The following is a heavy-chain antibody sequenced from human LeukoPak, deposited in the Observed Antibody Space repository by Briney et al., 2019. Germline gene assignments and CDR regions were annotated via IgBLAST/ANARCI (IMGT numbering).Heavy chain of an antibody. CDR2: INPHSGGT. Sequence: ASVKVSCKASGYTFTGYYLHWVRQAPGQGLEGMGWINPHSGGTNYAQKFQGRVTMTRDTSISTAYMELSRLRSADTAVYYCARAGIVVVPAAIGYYWGQGTLVTVSP. J-gene: IGHJ4*02. CDR3: ARAGIVVVPAAIGYY. CDR1: GYTFTGYY. V-gene: IGHV1-2*02. D-gene: IGHD2-2*02.